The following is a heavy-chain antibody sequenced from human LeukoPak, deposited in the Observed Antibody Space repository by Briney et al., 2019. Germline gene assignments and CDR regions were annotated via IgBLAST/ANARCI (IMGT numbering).Heavy chain of an antibody. CDR3: ARGGSSWPRTYYYYYGMDV. Sequence: ASVKVSCKASGYTFTGYYMHWVRQAPGQGLEWMGCINPNSGGTNYAQKFRGWVTMTRDTSISTAYMELSRLRSDDTAVYYCARGGSSWPRTYYYYYGMDVWGKGTTVTVSS. D-gene: IGHD6-13*01. V-gene: IGHV1-2*04. CDR1: GYTFTGYY. J-gene: IGHJ6*04. CDR2: INPNSGGT.